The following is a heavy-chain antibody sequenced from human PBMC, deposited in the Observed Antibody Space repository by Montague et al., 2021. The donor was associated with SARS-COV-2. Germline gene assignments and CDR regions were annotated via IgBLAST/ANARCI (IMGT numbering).Heavy chain of an antibody. D-gene: IGHD3-3*01. CDR3: ARELEIHDVWSGYYIED. CDR2: IYYSGST. CDR1: GGSVNSGSYH. V-gene: IGHV4-61*01. J-gene: IGHJ4*02. Sequence: SETLSLTCTVSGGSVNSGSYHWNWIRQPPGKGLEWIGHIYYSGSTSYNPSLKSRVTISLDTSKNQFSLNLTSVTAADTALYFCARELEIHDVWSGYYIEDWGQGTLVTVSS.